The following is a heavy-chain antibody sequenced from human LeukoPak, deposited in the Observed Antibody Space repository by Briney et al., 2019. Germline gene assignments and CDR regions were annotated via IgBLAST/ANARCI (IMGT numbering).Heavy chain of an antibody. CDR3: AIYDSSGYYRIFDY. Sequence: PSETLSLTCTVSGGSISSYYWNWIRQPPGKGLEGIVYIFYSESTNYNPSLKSRVTISVDTSKNQFSLKLSSVTAADTAVYYCAIYDSSGYYRIFDYWGQGTLVTVSS. V-gene: IGHV4-59*12. CDR1: GGSISSYY. CDR2: IFYSEST. D-gene: IGHD3-22*01. J-gene: IGHJ4*02.